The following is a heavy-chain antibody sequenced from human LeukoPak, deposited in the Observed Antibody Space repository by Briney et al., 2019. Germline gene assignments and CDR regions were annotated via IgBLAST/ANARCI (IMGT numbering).Heavy chain of an antibody. CDR2: ITPIFGRA. CDR1: GGTLSTHA. Sequence: ASVKVSCKASGGTLSTHAISWVRQAPGQGLEWMGGITPIFGRANYAQKFQGRVTITTEESTSTAYMELSSLRSEDTAVYYCARVHCTSTVCYTGWFDPWGQGTLVTVSS. V-gene: IGHV1-69*05. D-gene: IGHD2-2*02. J-gene: IGHJ5*02. CDR3: ARVHCTSTVCYTGWFDP.